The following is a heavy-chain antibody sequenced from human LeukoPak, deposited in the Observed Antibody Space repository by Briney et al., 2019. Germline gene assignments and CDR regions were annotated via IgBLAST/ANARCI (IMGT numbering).Heavy chain of an antibody. Sequence: SQTLSLICTVTGGSISSGDDYWSSIRQPAGKELEWVGHIYSSGSTNYNPSLKSRVTISVDTSKNQFSLNLNSVTAADTAVYYCARGQCGGNCAFALYFDLWGRGTLVTVSS. J-gene: IGHJ2*01. CDR3: ARGQCGGNCAFALYFDL. D-gene: IGHD2-21*02. V-gene: IGHV4-61*09. CDR1: GGSISSGDDY. CDR2: IYSSGST.